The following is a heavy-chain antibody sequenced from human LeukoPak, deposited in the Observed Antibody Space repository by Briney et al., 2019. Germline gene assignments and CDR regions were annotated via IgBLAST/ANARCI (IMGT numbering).Heavy chain of an antibody. CDR2: INHSGST. Sequence: SETLSLTCAVYGGSFSDYYWSWIRQTPGKGLEWIGEINHSGSTSYNSSLKSRVTISVDTSKNQFSLKLSSVTAADTAVYYCARCHFDRSTYGLGALYYYYYMDVWGKGTTVTVSS. CDR3: ARCHFDRSTYGLGALYYYYYMDV. J-gene: IGHJ6*03. D-gene: IGHD3-22*01. V-gene: IGHV4-34*01. CDR1: GGSFSDYY.